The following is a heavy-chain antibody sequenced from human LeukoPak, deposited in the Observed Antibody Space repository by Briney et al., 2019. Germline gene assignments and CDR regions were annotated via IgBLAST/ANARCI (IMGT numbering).Heavy chain of an antibody. CDR3: AKDAQRGFDYSNSLEY. CDR1: GFTFSHYG. J-gene: IGHJ4*02. CDR2: IWNDGSNK. D-gene: IGHD4-11*01. Sequence: GRSLRLSCAASGFTFSHYGMHWVRQAPGRGLEWVAVIWNDGSNKYYADSVKGRFTISRDNSQNTADLHMNSLRAEDTAVYYCAKDAQRGFDYSNSLEYWGQGTLVTVSS. V-gene: IGHV3-33*06.